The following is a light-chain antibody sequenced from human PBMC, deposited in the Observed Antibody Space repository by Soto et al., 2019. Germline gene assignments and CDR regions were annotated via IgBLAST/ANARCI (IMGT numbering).Light chain of an antibody. Sequence: EFVLTQSPGTLSLSPGERATLSCRASQSLANSFIAWYQQKPGQAPRLLIYGASSRATGIPDRFSGSGSGTDFILTISRLEPEDFAVYYCQHYDNTPPSVTFGPGTKVDIK. CDR3: QHYDNTPPSVT. V-gene: IGKV3-20*01. CDR2: GAS. J-gene: IGKJ3*01. CDR1: QSLANSF.